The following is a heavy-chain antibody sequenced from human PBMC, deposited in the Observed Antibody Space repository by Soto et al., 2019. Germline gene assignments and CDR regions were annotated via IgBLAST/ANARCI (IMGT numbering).Heavy chain of an antibody. CDR1: GGSIGTYY. D-gene: IGHD2-2*01. CDR2: IYYSGST. CDR3: ARGGWDCSSAGCYVDPQNY. V-gene: IGHV4-59*01. Sequence: PSETLSLTCTVSGGSIGTYYWSWIRQPPGRGLEWIGYIYYSGSTNYNPSLKSRVTISVDTSKNQFSLKVRSVTAADTAVYYCARGGWDCSSAGCYVDPQNYWGQGALVTVSS. J-gene: IGHJ4*02.